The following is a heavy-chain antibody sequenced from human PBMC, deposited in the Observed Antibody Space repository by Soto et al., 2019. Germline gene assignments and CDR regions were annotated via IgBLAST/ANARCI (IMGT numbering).Heavy chain of an antibody. CDR2: INYSGST. CDR1: GGSFSNYY. CDR3: ASRHDFWFGDRAFN. D-gene: IGHD3-3*01. J-gene: IGHJ4*02. V-gene: IGHV4-34*01. Sequence: QVQLQQWGAGLLKPSETLSLTCAVYGGSFSNYYWSWIRQPPGKGLEWIGEINYSGSTNYNPSLKSRVTISADTSRNQFSLKLSSVTAADTAVYYCASRHDFWFGDRAFNWGQGTLVTVSA.